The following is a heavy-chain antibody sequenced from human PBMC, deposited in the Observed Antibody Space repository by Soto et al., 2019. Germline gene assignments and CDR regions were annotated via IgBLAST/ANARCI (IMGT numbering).Heavy chain of an antibody. D-gene: IGHD2-21*01. CDR3: AYGESYEGYFDY. CDR1: GGSISSYY. CDR2: IYYSGST. J-gene: IGHJ4*02. V-gene: IGHV4-59*01. Sequence: ASETLSLTCSVSGGSISSYYWSWIRQPPGKGLEWIGYIYYSGSTNYNPSLRSRVTISVDTSKTHFSLKLSSVTAADTGVYYCAYGESYEGYFDYWGQGALVTVSS.